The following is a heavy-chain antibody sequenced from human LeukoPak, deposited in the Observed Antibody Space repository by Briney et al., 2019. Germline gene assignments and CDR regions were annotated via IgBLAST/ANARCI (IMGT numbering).Heavy chain of an antibody. D-gene: IGHD1-1*01. Sequence: SETLSLTCTVSGGSIGKTSYYWGWIRQPPGKGLEWIGNIYYSGTTYYNPSLKSRVTISVKTSKNQFSLTLNSVTAADTAVYFCARFKQLGRSFDSWGLGSLVTVSS. CDR2: IYYSGTT. CDR3: ARFKQLGRSFDS. CDR1: GGSIGKTSYY. V-gene: IGHV4-39*07. J-gene: IGHJ4*02.